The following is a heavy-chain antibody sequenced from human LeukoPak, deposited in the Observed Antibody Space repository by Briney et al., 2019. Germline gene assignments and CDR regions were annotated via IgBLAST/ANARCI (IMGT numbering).Heavy chain of an antibody. J-gene: IGHJ6*02. Sequence: PGGSLRLSCAASGFTFSSFAMSWVRQAPGKGLEWVSSISGSGISTYYSDSVKGRFTISRDNAKNSLYLQMSNLRAEDTAVYFCARGGGLDVWGQGATVTVSS. CDR3: ARGGGLDV. CDR2: ISGSGIST. V-gene: IGHV3-23*01. D-gene: IGHD3-16*01. CDR1: GFTFSSFA.